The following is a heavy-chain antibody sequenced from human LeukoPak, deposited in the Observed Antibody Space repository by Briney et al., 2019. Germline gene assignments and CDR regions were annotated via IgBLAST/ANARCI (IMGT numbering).Heavy chain of an antibody. J-gene: IGHJ4*02. Sequence: PSETLSLTCTVSGGSISSYYWSWIRQPPGKGLEWIGYIYYSGSTNYNPSLKSRVTISVDTSKNQFSLKLSSVTAADTAVYYCGRVSCSSTSCYSDYWGQGTLVTVSS. CDR2: IYYSGST. CDR1: GGSISSYY. D-gene: IGHD2-2*02. CDR3: GRVSCSSTSCYSDY. V-gene: IGHV4-59*12.